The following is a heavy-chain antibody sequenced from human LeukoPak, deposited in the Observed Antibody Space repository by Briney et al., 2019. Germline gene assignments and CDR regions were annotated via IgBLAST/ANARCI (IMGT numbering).Heavy chain of an antibody. J-gene: IGHJ3*02. CDR3: AKTYGYCGGDCYSGDAFDI. CDR2: ISYDGSNK. D-gene: IGHD2-21*02. CDR1: GFTFSSYG. V-gene: IGHV3-30*18. Sequence: GGSLRLSCAASGFTFSSYGMHWVRQAPGKGLEWVAVISYDGSNKYYADSVKGRFTISRDNSKNTLYLQMNSLRAEDTAVYYCAKTYGYCGGDCYSGDAFDIWGQGTMVTVSS.